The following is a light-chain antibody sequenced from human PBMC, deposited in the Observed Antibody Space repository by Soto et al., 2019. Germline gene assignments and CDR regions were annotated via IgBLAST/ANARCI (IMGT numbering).Light chain of an antibody. CDR1: VLAKKY. V-gene: IGLV3-27*01. CDR2: KDS. Sequence: SYEPTQPSSVSVSPGQTARITCSGDVLAKKYARWFQQKPGQAPVLVIYKDSERPSGIPERFSGSSSGTTVTLTISGAQVEDEADYYCYSAADNTSAVFGGGTQLTVL. J-gene: IGLJ7*01. CDR3: YSAADNTSAV.